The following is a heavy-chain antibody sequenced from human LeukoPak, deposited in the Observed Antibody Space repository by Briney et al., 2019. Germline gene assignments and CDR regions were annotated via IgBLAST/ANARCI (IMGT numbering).Heavy chain of an antibody. Sequence: PGGSLRLSCAASGFTFSSYWMSWVRQAPGKGLEWVANIKQDGSEKYYVDSVKGRFTISRDNAKSSLYLQMNSLRAEDTAVYYCARDLEDGVVVVVANWFDPWGQGTLVTVSS. J-gene: IGHJ5*02. D-gene: IGHD2-2*01. CDR1: GFTFSSYW. V-gene: IGHV3-7*01. CDR3: ARDLEDGVVVVVANWFDP. CDR2: IKQDGSEK.